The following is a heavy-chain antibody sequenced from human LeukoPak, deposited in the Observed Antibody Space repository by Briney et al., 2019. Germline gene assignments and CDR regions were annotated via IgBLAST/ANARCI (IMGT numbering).Heavy chain of an antibody. J-gene: IGHJ3*02. CDR2: INPNSGGT. CDR3: ARDRRVWGSYRYLGAFDI. D-gene: IGHD3-16*02. Sequence: GASVKVSCKASGYTFTGYYMHWVRQAPGQGLEWMGWINPNSGGTNYAQKFQGRVTMTRDTSISTAYMELSRLRSDDTAVYYCARDRRVWGSYRYLGAFDIWGQGTMVTVSS. V-gene: IGHV1-2*02. CDR1: GYTFTGYY.